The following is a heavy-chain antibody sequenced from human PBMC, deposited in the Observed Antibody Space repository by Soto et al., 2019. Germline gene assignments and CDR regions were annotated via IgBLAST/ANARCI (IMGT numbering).Heavy chain of an antibody. Sequence: GGSLRLSCAASGFTFSSYWMHWVRQAPGKGLVWVSRINSDGSSTYYADSVKGRFTISRDNAKNTLYLQMNSLRVEDTALYYCAKDRGSGSYAANYYYYGMDVWGQGTTVTVSS. D-gene: IGHD3-10*01. V-gene: IGHV3-74*01. CDR2: INSDGSST. CDR3: AKDRGSGSYAANYYYYGMDV. J-gene: IGHJ6*02. CDR1: GFTFSSYW.